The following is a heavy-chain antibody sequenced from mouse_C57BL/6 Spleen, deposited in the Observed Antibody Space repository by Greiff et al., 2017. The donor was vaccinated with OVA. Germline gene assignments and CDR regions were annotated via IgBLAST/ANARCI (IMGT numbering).Heavy chain of an antibody. CDR3: ARSENYYGSSYGWFAY. CDR1: GYTFTDYY. CDR2: INPNNGGT. D-gene: IGHD1-1*01. V-gene: IGHV1-26*01. J-gene: IGHJ3*01. Sequence: EVQLQQSGPELVKPGASVKISCKASGYTFTDYYMNWVKQSHGKSLEWIGDINPNNGGTSYNQKFKGKATLTVDKSSSTAYMELRSLTSEDSAVYYCARSENYYGSSYGWFAYWGQGTLVTVSA.